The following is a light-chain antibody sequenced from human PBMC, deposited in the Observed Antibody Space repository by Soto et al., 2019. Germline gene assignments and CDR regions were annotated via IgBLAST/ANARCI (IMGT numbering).Light chain of an antibody. J-gene: IGLJ2*01. Sequence: QSVLTQPPSVSAAPGQTVTISCSGSSSNIGNNFVSWYQHLQGTAPKLLIYDNNKRPSGMPDRFSGTKSGTSATLGITGLQTGDEAHYYCATWDSSLIAGVFGGGTKLTVL. CDR1: SSNIGNNF. CDR3: ATWDSSLIAGV. CDR2: DNN. V-gene: IGLV1-51*01.